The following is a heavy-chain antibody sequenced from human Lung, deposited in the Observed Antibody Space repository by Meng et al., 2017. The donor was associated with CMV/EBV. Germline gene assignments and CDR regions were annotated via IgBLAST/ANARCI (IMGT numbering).Heavy chain of an antibody. Sequence: SCAASGFSFSSSGMHWVRQAPGKGLEWVAFIRYDGSNKYYADSVKGRFTISRDNSKNTLYLQMNSLRAEDTALYYCAKGGGRYYDDAVDVWGQGTRVTVSS. CDR3: AKGGGRYYDDAVDV. D-gene: IGHD2/OR15-2a*01. J-gene: IGHJ3*01. V-gene: IGHV3-30*02. CDR2: IRYDGSNK. CDR1: GFSFSSSG.